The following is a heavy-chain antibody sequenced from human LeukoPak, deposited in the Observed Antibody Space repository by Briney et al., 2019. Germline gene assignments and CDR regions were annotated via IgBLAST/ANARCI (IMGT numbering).Heavy chain of an antibody. CDR1: ADSFSSHY. Sequence: PSEILSLTCAVSADSFSSHYWTWIRQPPGKGLEWIGYISYIGSTNYNPSLKSRVTISIDTSKNQFSLKLTSVTAADTAVYYCARDLVTVTKGFDIWGQGTMVSVSS. CDR2: ISYIGST. V-gene: IGHV4-59*11. J-gene: IGHJ3*02. D-gene: IGHD4-17*01. CDR3: ARDLVTVTKGFDI.